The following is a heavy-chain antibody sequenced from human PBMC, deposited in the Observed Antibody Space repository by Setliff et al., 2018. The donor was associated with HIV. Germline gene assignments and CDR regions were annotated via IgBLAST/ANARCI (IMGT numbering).Heavy chain of an antibody. J-gene: IGHJ4*02. Sequence: SETLSLTCTISGGSISYYYWSWIRQPPGKGLEWIGTMYYDGNTNYNPSLESRVTISVDTSKTQFSLKLNSVTAADTAVYYCGRAPDYWGQGTLVTVSS. CDR1: GGSISYYY. CDR2: MYYDGNT. V-gene: IGHV4-59*08. CDR3: GRAPDY.